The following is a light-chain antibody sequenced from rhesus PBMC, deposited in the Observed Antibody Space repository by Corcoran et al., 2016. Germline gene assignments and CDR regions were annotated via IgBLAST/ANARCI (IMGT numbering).Light chain of an antibody. CDR2: YAD. Sequence: DIQMTQSPSSLCASVGDRVTITGRASQVINNYLKWYQHKLGKAPKLLNSYADRLESGVPSRFSGTGSWTDFTLTIGSLQPVDFATYYCPQYNTLVYGFGQGTKVEIK. J-gene: IGKJ2*01. CDR3: PQYNTLVYG. CDR1: QVINNY. V-gene: IGKV1-32*01.